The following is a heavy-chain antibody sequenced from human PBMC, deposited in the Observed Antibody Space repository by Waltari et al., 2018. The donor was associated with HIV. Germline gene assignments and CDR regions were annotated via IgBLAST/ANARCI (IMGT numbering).Heavy chain of an antibody. CDR3: ARDKAHNDVWSGYVS. V-gene: IGHV1-69*01. CDR2: IIPLFGRV. CDR1: GGTVSSYA. Sequence: QVQLVQSGAEVKKPGSSVKVSCKSSGGTVSSYAVSWVRQAPGQGLEWMGGIIPLFGRVHYAQKCQGRVTITADGSTSTVYMGLSSLRSEDTAVYYCARDKAHNDVWSGYVSWGQGTLVTVSS. D-gene: IGHD3-3*01. J-gene: IGHJ5*02.